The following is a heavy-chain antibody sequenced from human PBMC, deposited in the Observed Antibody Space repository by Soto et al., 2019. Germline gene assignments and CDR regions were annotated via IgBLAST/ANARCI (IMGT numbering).Heavy chain of an antibody. CDR2: IMRIFGTS. CDR3: ASGSPLSSNYVILTGPYPGHYYYYYGMDV. D-gene: IGHD3-9*01. V-gene: IGHV1-69*01. Sequence: VSCSASGGTVSSYAISWVPQGPGQWLEWMGEIMRIFGTSIQAQKIQGRVKITADESTTTAYMELSTLRSEDTAVYYCASGSPLSSNYVILTGPYPGHYYYYYGMDVWGQGTTVTVSS. J-gene: IGHJ6*02. CDR1: GGTVSSYA.